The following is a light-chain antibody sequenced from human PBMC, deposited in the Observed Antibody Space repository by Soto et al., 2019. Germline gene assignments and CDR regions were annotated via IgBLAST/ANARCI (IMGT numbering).Light chain of an antibody. J-gene: IGLJ3*02. CDR3: SSYTGSSPPLV. CDR1: NSDVGSYNL. CDR2: EVS. Sequence: QSALTQPASVSGSPGQSITISCTGTNSDVGSYNLVSWYQQHPGKAPKLMISEVSNRPSGVSNRFSGSKSGNTASLTISGLRAEDEADYYCSSYTGSSPPLVFGGGTKLTVL. V-gene: IGLV2-14*02.